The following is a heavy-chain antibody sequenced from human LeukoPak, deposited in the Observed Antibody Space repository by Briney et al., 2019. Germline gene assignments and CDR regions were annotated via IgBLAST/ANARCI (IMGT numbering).Heavy chain of an antibody. D-gene: IGHD3-16*01. Sequence: EASVKVSCKASGGTFSSYAISWVRQAPGQGLEWMGWMNPNSGNTGYAQKFQGRVTMTRNTSISTAYMELSGLRSEDTAVYYCARDSAGGDYWGQGTLVTVSS. CDR1: GGTFSSYA. J-gene: IGHJ4*02. CDR3: ARDSAGGDY. CDR2: MNPNSGNT. V-gene: IGHV1-8*02.